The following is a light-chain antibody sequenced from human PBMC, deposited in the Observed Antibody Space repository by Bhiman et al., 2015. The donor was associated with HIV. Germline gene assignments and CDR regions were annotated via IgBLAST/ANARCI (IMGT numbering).Light chain of an antibody. CDR3: SSYTSSSMSRFV. V-gene: IGLV2-14*01. CDR2: DVI. J-gene: IGLJ2*01. Sequence: QSALTQPASVSGSPGQSITISCTGTNSDIGGYDYVSWYQQHPGKAPKLMIYDVINRPSGVSNRFSGSKSGNTASLTISGLQAEDEADYHCSSYTSSSMSRFVFGGGTKLTVL. CDR1: NSDIGGYDY.